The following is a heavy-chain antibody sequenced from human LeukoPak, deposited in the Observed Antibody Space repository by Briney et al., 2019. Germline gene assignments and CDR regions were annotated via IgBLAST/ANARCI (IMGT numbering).Heavy chain of an antibody. CDR1: GYTFTSYG. Sequence: ASVKVSCKASGYTFTSYGISWVRQAPGQGLEWMGRINPNSGGTYYAQKFQGRVTMTRDTSISTAYMELSSLRSDDTAVYYCARSALGYCSSTRCFGFDYWGQGTLVTVSS. CDR2: INPNSGGT. CDR3: ARSALGYCSSTRCFGFDY. D-gene: IGHD2-2*01. V-gene: IGHV1-2*06. J-gene: IGHJ4*02.